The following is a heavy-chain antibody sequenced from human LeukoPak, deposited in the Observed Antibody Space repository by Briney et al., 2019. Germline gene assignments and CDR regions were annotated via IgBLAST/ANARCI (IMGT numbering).Heavy chain of an antibody. J-gene: IGHJ5*02. CDR1: GGSFSGYY. Sequence: PSETLSLTCAVYGGSFSGYYWSWIRQPPGKGLEWIGEINHIGSTNYNPSLKSRVTISVDTSKNQFSLKLSSVTAADTAVYYCARGREVLRYFDWSSHWFDPWGQGTLVTVSS. CDR3: ARGREVLRYFDWSSHWFDP. D-gene: IGHD3-9*01. CDR2: INHIGST. V-gene: IGHV4-34*01.